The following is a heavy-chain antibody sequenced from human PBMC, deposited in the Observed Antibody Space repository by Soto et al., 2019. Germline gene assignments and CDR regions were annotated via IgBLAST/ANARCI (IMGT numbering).Heavy chain of an antibody. D-gene: IGHD2-15*01. Sequence: PSETLSLTSTVAGGSIISDYWSWILQPPGKGLEWIGYIYYRGSTNYNPSLKSRVTISVDTSKNQFSLKLSSVTAADTAVYYCARRYGGTFDYWGQGTLVTVSS. V-gene: IGHV4-59*08. CDR2: IYYRGST. J-gene: IGHJ4*02. CDR3: ARRYGGTFDY. CDR1: GGSIISDY.